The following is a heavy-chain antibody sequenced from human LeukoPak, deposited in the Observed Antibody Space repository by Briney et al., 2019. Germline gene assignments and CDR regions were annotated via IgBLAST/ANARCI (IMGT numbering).Heavy chain of an antibody. V-gene: IGHV4-39*02. J-gene: IGHJ5*02. D-gene: IGHD6-13*01. Sequence: SETLSLTCTVSGGSISSSSYYWGWIRQPPGKGLEWIGSIYYSGSTYYNPSLKSRVTISVDTSKNQFSLKLNSVTAADTAVYYCVRESPITVAGLNWFDPWGQGILVTVSS. CDR3: VRESPITVAGLNWFDP. CDR2: IYYSGST. CDR1: GGSISSSSYY.